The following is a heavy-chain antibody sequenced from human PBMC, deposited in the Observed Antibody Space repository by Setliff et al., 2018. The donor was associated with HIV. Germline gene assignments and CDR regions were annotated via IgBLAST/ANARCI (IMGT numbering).Heavy chain of an antibody. V-gene: IGHV3-7*03. CDR1: GFTFSNYW. D-gene: IGHD3-22*01. CDR2: IKQDGSEQ. CDR3: AREGGSGYYYVNY. J-gene: IGHJ4*02. Sequence: LRLSCAASGFTFSNYWMSWVRQAPGKGLEWVANIKQDGSEQFYVDSVKGRFTISRDNAKNSLYLQMNSLRAEDTAVYYCAREGGSGYYYVNYWGQGTLVTVSS.